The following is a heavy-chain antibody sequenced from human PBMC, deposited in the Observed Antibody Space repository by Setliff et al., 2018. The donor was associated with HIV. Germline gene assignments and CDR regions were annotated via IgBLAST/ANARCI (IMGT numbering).Heavy chain of an antibody. CDR3: ARGHDNKYYYFYYMDV. CDR1: GGSINSGSYY. CDR2: IYASGST. D-gene: IGHD3-9*01. V-gene: IGHV4-61*09. Sequence: SETLSLTCTVSGGSINSGSYYWNWIRQPAGKGLEWIGHIYASGSTNYNPSLKSRVTMSVDTSKNQLSLKLNSLIAADTAVYYCARGHDNKYYYFYYMDVWGKGTTVTVS. J-gene: IGHJ6*03.